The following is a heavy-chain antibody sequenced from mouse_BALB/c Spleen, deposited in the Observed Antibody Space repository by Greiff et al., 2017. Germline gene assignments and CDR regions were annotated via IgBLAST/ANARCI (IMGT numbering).Heavy chain of an antibody. CDR3: AREGVVATHYFDY. D-gene: IGHD1-1*01. CDR1: GFTFSSYA. Sequence: DVKLVESGGGLVKPGGSLKLSCAASGFTFSSYAMSWVRQTPEKRLEWVASISSGGSTYYPDSVKGRFTISRDNARNILYLQMSSLRSEDTAMYYCAREGVVATHYFDYWGQGTTLTVSS. V-gene: IGHV5-6-5*01. CDR2: ISSGGST. J-gene: IGHJ2*01.